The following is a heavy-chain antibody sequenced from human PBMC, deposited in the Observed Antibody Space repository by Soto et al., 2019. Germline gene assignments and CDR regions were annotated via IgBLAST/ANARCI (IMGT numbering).Heavy chain of an antibody. Sequence: PGGSLRLSCAASGFTFSGSAMHWVRQASGKGLEWVGRIRSKANSYATAYAASVKGRFTISRDDSKNTAYLQMNSLKTEDTAVYYCTRLGDFWSTNYGMDVWGQGTTVTVSS. CDR1: GFTFSGSA. V-gene: IGHV3-73*01. D-gene: IGHD3-3*01. J-gene: IGHJ6*02. CDR2: IRSKANSYAT. CDR3: TRLGDFWSTNYGMDV.